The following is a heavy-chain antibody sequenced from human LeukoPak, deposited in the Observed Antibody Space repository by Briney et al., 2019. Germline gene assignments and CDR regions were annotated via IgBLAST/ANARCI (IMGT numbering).Heavy chain of an antibody. J-gene: IGHJ4*02. CDR1: GITFSKSG. CDR3: ARDAGKTRLDY. V-gene: IGHV3-33*01. CDR2: IWSGGTNQ. D-gene: IGHD3-10*01. Sequence: GGSLTLSCVVSGITFSKSGMHWVRQAPGKGLEWLAFIWSGGTNQYYADSVKGRFTISRDNSKNMVYLQVSSLRVEDTAVYYCARDAGKTRLDYWGQGTLVTVSS.